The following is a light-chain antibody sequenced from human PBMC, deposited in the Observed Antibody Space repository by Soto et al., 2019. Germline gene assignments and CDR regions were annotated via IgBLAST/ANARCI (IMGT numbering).Light chain of an antibody. CDR3: QQYNNWPGT. CDR2: GAS. CDR1: QSVSLS. Sequence: EIVLTQSPATLSVSLGDSATLSCRASQSVSLSLAWYQMRPGQPPRLLIYGASTRATDIPARFSGSGSGTEFTLTISSLQSEDFAVYYCQQYNNWPGTFGQGTKVDIK. V-gene: IGKV3-15*01. J-gene: IGKJ1*01.